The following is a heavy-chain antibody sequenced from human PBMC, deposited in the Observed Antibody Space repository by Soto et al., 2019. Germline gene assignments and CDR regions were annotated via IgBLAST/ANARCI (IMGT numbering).Heavy chain of an antibody. CDR1: GGTFSNYA. D-gene: IGHD1-26*01. J-gene: IGHJ6*02. CDR2: IIPIFGTT. Sequence: QVQLVQSGAEVKKPGSSVKVSCEASGGTFSNYAFSCVRQAPGQGLEWMGGIIPIFGTTNYAQKFQGRIKITADESTGTVYMELSGLKSEDTAVYYCARADSGSYPFNYYSGMDVWGQGTAVTVSS. CDR3: ARADSGSYPFNYYSGMDV. V-gene: IGHV1-69*01.